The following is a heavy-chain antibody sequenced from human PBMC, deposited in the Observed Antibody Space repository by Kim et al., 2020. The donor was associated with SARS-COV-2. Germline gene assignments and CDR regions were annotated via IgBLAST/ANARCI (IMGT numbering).Heavy chain of an antibody. V-gene: IGHV1-24*01. J-gene: IGHJ5*02. D-gene: IGHD5-12*01. Sequence: ASVKVSCKVSGYTLTDLSMHWVRQAPGKGLEWMGGFDPEDGETIYAQKFQGRVTMTEDTSTDTAYMELSSLRSEDTAVYYCATSPPYSGYDHNWFDPWGQGTLATVSS. CDR2: FDPEDGET. CDR1: GYTLTDLS. CDR3: ATSPPYSGYDHNWFDP.